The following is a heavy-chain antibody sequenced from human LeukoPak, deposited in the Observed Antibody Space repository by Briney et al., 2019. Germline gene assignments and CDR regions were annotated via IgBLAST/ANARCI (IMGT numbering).Heavy chain of an antibody. D-gene: IGHD6-13*01. V-gene: IGHV3-23*01. CDR3: AKDLCHSSSCRWFDP. CDR1: GFTFSSYG. Sequence: GGSLRLSCAASGFTFSSYGMSWVRQAPGKGLAWVSAISGSGGSTYYADSVKGRFTISRDNSKNTLYLQMNSLRAEDTAVYYCAKDLCHSSSCRWFDPWGQGTLVTVSS. CDR2: ISGSGGST. J-gene: IGHJ5*02.